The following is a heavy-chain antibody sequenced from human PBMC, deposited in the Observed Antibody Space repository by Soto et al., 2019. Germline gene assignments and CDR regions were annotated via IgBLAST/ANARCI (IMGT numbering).Heavy chain of an antibody. CDR2: ISGSGGST. CDR3: AKGSLAIKLGYCSGGSCYSAQYHFDY. J-gene: IGHJ4*02. D-gene: IGHD2-15*01. V-gene: IGHV3-23*01. CDR1: GFTFSSYA. Sequence: GGSLRLSCAASGFTFSSYAMSWVRQAPGKGLEWVSAISGSGGSTYYADSVKGRFTISRDNSKNTLYLQMNSLRAEDTAVYYCAKGSLAIKLGYCSGGSCYSAQYHFDYWGQGTLVTVSS.